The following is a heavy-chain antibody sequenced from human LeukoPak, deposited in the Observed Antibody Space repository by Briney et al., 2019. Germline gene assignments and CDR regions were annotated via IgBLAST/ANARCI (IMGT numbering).Heavy chain of an antibody. CDR3: ATQGYCSGGSSYSSTL. CDR1: GFTFSSYS. Sequence: GGSLRLSCAASGFTFSSYSMNWVRQAPGKGLEWVSYISSSSTIYYADSVKGRFTISRDNAKNSLYLQMNSLRAEDTAVYYCATQGYCSGGSSYSSTLWGQGTLVTVSS. CDR2: ISSSSTI. J-gene: IGHJ4*02. D-gene: IGHD2-15*01. V-gene: IGHV3-48*01.